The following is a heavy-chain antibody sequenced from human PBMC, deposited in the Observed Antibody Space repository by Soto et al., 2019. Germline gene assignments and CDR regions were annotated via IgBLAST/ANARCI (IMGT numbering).Heavy chain of an antibody. CDR1: GFTFSSYA. CDR2: ISGSGGST. CDR3: AKRRYYYDSSGYLEYYFDY. Sequence: LSCAASGFTFSSYAMSWVRQAPGKGLDWVSAISGSGGSTYYADSVKGRFTISRDNSKNTLYLQMNSLRAEDTAVYYCAKRRYYYDSSGYLEYYFDYWGQGTLVTVSS. D-gene: IGHD3-22*01. J-gene: IGHJ4*02. V-gene: IGHV3-23*01.